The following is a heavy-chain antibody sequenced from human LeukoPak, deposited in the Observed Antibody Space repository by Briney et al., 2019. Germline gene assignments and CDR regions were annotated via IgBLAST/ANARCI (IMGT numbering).Heavy chain of an antibody. V-gene: IGHV4-4*07. Sequence: PSETLSLTCTVSGGSISSYHWSWIRQPAGKGLEWIGRIYTSGRTNYNPSLKSRVTISVDKSKNQFSLKLSSVTAADTAVYYCARRKYREGAFDIWGQGTMVTVSS. CDR3: ARRKYREGAFDI. J-gene: IGHJ3*02. CDR2: IYTSGRT. D-gene: IGHD1-14*01. CDR1: GGSISSYH.